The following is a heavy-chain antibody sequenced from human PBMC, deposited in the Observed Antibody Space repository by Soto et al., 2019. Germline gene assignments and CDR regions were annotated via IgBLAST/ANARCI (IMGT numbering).Heavy chain of an antibody. CDR3: ARAYGLDAFDF. J-gene: IGHJ3*01. D-gene: IGHD4-17*01. V-gene: IGHV4-59*08. CDR2: IFYSGST. CDR1: CASISGYY. Sequence: SETLPLTGTGSCASISGYYWRWIRQPPGKGLEWIGYIFYSGSTNYTPSLKSRVTISVDTSKNQFSLKLSSVTAADTAVYYCARAYGLDAFDFWGQGTMVTVSS.